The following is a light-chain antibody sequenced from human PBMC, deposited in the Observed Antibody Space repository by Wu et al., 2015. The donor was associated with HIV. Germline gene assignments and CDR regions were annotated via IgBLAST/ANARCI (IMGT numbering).Light chain of an antibody. CDR2: GAS. CDR1: QSVSSN. CDR3: QQYGSSPPHT. V-gene: IGKV3-20*01. Sequence: EIVMTQSPATLSVSPGERATLSCRASQSVSSNLAWYQQKPGQAPRLLIYGASSRATGIPDRFSGSGSGTDFTLTISRLEPEDFAVYYCQQYGSSPPHTFGGGTKVEIK. J-gene: IGKJ4*01.